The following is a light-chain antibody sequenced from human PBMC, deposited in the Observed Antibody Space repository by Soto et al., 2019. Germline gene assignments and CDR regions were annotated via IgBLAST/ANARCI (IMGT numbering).Light chain of an antibody. CDR2: KAS. CDR3: QHYNSYSEA. CDR1: QTLSSW. J-gene: IGKJ1*01. V-gene: IGKV1-5*03. Sequence: VQMAESPSALSGSLTDRVTIACRASQTLSSWLAWYQQKPGKAPKLLIYKASTLKSGVPSRCSGSGSGTEFTLTISSRQPDDFATYYCQHYNSYSEAFGQGTKV.